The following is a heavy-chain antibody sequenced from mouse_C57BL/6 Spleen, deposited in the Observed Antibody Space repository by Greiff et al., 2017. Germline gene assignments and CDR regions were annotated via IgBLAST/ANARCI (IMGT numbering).Heavy chain of an antibody. D-gene: IGHD1-1*01. CDR1: GYTFTSYW. V-gene: IGHV1-59*01. J-gene: IGHJ3*01. CDR2: IDPSDSYT. CDR3: AREGITTVVAPPFAY. Sequence: VQLQQPGAELVRPGTSVKLSCKASGYTFTSYWMHWVKQRPGQGLEWIGVIDPSDSYTNYNQKFKGKATLTVDTSSSTAYMQLSSLTSEDSAVYYCAREGITTVVAPPFAYWGQGTLVTVSA.